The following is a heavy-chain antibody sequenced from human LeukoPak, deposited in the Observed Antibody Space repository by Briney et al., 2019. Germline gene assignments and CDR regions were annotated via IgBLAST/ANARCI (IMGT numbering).Heavy chain of an antibody. CDR2: ISGRSSYI. D-gene: IGHD5-24*01. Sequence: GGSLRLSCAASGFTFSSYSMNWVRQAPGKGLEWVSSISGRSSYIYYADSVKGRFTISRDNAKNSLYLQMNSLRAEDTAVYYCARDRDVDYWGQGTLVTVPS. V-gene: IGHV3-21*01. CDR3: ARDRDVDY. J-gene: IGHJ4*02. CDR1: GFTFSSYS.